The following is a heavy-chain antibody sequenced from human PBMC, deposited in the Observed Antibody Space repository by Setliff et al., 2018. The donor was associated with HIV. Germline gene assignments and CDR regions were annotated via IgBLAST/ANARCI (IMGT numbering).Heavy chain of an antibody. CDR3: GGSSQWGFVY. J-gene: IGHJ4*02. CDR1: GGSLSDYY. Sequence: SETLSLTCAVYGGSLSDYYWSWIRQPPGKGLEWIGQINHSGSTIYNQSLKSRVTMSVDSSKNQFSLKLSSVTAADRAVYYCGGSSQWGFVYWGQGTLVTVSS. CDR2: INHSGST. V-gene: IGHV4-34*01. D-gene: IGHD6-13*01.